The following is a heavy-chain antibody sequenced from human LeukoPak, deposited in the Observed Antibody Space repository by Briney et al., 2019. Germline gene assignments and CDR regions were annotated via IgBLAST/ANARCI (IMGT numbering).Heavy chain of an antibody. CDR3: AKGDCSSVSCCDYFDN. D-gene: IGHD2-2*01. J-gene: IGHJ4*02. CDR2: IRLDGFKK. CDR1: GFTFSSYG. Sequence: GGSLSLSCAASGFTFSSYGMHWVRQAPGKGLEWVAFIRLDGFKKYYADSVKGRFTISRDNSKNTMYVQMNSLRAEDTAVYYCAKGDCSSVSCCDYFDNWGQGTLGTVSS. V-gene: IGHV3-30*02.